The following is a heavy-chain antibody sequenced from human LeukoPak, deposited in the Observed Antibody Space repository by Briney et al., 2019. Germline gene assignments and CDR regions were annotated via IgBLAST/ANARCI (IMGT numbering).Heavy chain of an antibody. CDR2: IYPGDSDT. CDR1: GYSFTTYW. CDR3: ARRGYCSSTACSVAAFDI. V-gene: IGHV5-51*01. J-gene: IGHJ3*02. D-gene: IGHD2-2*01. Sequence: GESLKISCKASGYSFTTYWIGWVRQMPGKGLEWMGTIYPGDSDTRYSPAFQGQVTISADKSISTAYLQWSSLKASDTAMYYCARRGYCSSTACSVAAFDIWGQGTMVTVSS.